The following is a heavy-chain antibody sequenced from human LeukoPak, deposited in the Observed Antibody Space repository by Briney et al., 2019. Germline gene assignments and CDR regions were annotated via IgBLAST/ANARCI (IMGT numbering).Heavy chain of an antibody. D-gene: IGHD1-14*01. CDR2: INSDGSST. CDR3: VREPQAEYYFDY. CDR1: GFTFSSYW. Sequence: GGSLRLSCAASGFTFSSYWMHWVRQAPRKGLVWVSRINSDGSSTAYADSVKGRFTISRDNAKNTLYLQMNSLRAEDTAVYYCVREPQAEYYFDYWGQGTLVTVSS. V-gene: IGHV3-74*01. J-gene: IGHJ4*02.